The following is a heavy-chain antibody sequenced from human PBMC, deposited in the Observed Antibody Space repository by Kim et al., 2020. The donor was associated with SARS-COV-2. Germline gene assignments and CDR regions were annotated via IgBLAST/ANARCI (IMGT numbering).Heavy chain of an antibody. CDR1: GFTVSSNY. CDR2: IYSGGST. J-gene: IGHJ4*02. D-gene: IGHD3-22*01. Sequence: GGSLRLSCAASGFTVSSNYMSWVRQAPGKGLEWVSVIYSGGSTYYADSVKGRFTISRDNSKNTLYLQMNSLRAEDTAVYYCAGSYYDIAPGHFDYWGQGTLVTVS. CDR3: AGSYYDIAPGHFDY. V-gene: IGHV3-66*01.